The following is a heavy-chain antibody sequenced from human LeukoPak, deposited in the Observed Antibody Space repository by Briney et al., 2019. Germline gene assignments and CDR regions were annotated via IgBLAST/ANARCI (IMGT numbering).Heavy chain of an antibody. J-gene: IGHJ5*02. V-gene: IGHV3-33*01. CDR3: AREAPAGVAAAGRGWFDP. CDR2: IWYDGSNK. Sequence: QPGRSLRLSCAASGFTFSSYSTHWVRQAPGKGLEWVAVIWYDGSNKYYADSVKGRFTISRDNSKNTLYLQMNSLRAEDTAVYYCAREAPAGVAAAGRGWFDPWGQGTLVTVSS. CDR1: GFTFSSYS. D-gene: IGHD6-13*01.